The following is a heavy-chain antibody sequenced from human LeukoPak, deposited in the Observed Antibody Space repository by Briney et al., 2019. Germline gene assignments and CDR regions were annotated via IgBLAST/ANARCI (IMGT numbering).Heavy chain of an antibody. J-gene: IGHJ4*02. V-gene: IGHV3-9*01. D-gene: IGHD6-13*01. Sequence: GGSLRLSCAASGFTFYDYAMHWVRQAPGKGLEWVSGISWNSGSIGYADSVKGRFTISRDNAKNSLYLQMNSLRAEDTALYYCAKDLYGSSWSFDYWGQGTLVTVSP. CDR2: ISWNSGSI. CDR1: GFTFYDYA. CDR3: AKDLYGSSWSFDY.